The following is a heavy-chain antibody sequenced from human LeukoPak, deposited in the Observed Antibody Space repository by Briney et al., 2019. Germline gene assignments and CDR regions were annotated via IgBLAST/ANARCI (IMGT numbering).Heavy chain of an antibody. CDR1: GGSISSGSYY. CDR2: IGST. V-gene: IGHV4-61*09. Sequence: SETLSLTCTVSGGSISSGSYYWSWIRQPAGKGLEWVGHIGSTNYNPSLKSRVTISVDTSKNQFSLKLSSVTAADTAVYYCARGLNYYDSSGHPHWYFDLWGRGTLVTVSS. D-gene: IGHD3-22*01. J-gene: IGHJ2*01. CDR3: ARGLNYYDSSGHPHWYFDL.